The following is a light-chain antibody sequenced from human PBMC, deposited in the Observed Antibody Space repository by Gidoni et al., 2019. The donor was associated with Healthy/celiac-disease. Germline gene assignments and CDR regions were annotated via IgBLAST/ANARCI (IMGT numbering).Light chain of an antibody. CDR2: SNN. CDR3: AAWDDSLNGPV. CDR1: SSNIGSNT. J-gene: IGLJ2*01. V-gene: IGLV1-44*01. Sequence: QSVLTQPPSASGTPGQRVTISCSGSSSNIGSNTVHWYQQLPGTAPKLLIYSNNQRPSGVPDRFSGSKSGTSASRAISGRQSEDEADYYCAAWDDSLNGPVFGGGTKLTVL.